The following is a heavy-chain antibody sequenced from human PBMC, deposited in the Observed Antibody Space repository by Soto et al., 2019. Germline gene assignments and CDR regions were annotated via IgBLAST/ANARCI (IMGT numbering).Heavy chain of an antibody. D-gene: IGHD3-3*01. CDR2: INSDASHT. V-gene: IGHV3-74*01. J-gene: IGHJ6*02. CDR3: ARDASYYSLWSGYYPSRNGMDV. CDR1: GFTFSTYW. Sequence: EVQLVESGGGLVQPGGSLRLSCAASGFTFSTYWMHWIRQVPGKGLEWVSRINSDASHTYYADSVKGRFTISRDNAKNTLHLEMNSLRAEDTAVYYCARDASYYSLWSGYYPSRNGMDVWGQGTTVTVSS.